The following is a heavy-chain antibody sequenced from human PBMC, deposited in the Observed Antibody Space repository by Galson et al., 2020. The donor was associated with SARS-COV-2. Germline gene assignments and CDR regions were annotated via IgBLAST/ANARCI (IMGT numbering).Heavy chain of an antibody. V-gene: IGHV5-51*01. CDR1: GYTFTSQW. CDR2: IFPGDSET. Sequence: GESLKISCKASGYTFTSQWIAWVRQMPGKGLEWMGVIFPGDSETRYSSSFQGLVTISADKSISTAYLQWSSLRASDTAVYYCATPPTDYGDYEILDVWGQGTTVTVSS. J-gene: IGHJ6*02. CDR3: ATPPTDYGDYEILDV. D-gene: IGHD4-17*01.